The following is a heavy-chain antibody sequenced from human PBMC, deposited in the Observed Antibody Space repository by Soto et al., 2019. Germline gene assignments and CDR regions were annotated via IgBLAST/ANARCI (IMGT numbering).Heavy chain of an antibody. V-gene: IGHV3-73*01. D-gene: IGHD5-18*01. J-gene: IGHJ4*02. CDR1: GFTFSGSA. CDR2: IRSKANSYAT. Sequence: EVQLVESGGGLVQPGGSLKLSGAASGFTFSGSAMNWVRQASGKGLEWVGRIRSKANSYATAYAASVKGRFTISRDDSKNTAYLQMNSLKTEDTAVDYCTSIQLPYPGRWGQGTLVTVSS. CDR3: TSIQLPYPGR.